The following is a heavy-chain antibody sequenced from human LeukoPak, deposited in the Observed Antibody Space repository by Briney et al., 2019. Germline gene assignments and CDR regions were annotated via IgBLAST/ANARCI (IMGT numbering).Heavy chain of an antibody. J-gene: IGHJ4*02. Sequence: SVKVSCKASGGTFSSYTISWVRQAPGQGLEWMGRIIPILGIANYAQKLQGRVTMTTDTSTSTAYMELRSLRSDDTAVYYCARDRRPYDSSGYYALFDYWGQGTLVTVSS. V-gene: IGHV1-69*04. CDR2: IIPILGIA. CDR3: ARDRRPYDSSGYYALFDY. D-gene: IGHD3-22*01. CDR1: GGTFSSYT.